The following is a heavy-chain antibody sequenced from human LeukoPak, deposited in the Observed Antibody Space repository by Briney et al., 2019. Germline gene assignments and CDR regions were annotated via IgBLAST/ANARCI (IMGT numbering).Heavy chain of an antibody. Sequence: SETLSLTCAVSGGSISSGGYSWSWIRQPPGKGLEWIGYIYHSGSTYYNPSLRSRVTISVDRSKNQFSLKLSSVTAADTAVYYCARGYCSGGSCQPSDYWGQGTLVTVSS. CDR3: ARGYCSGGSCQPSDY. J-gene: IGHJ4*02. CDR2: IYHSGST. D-gene: IGHD2-15*01. CDR1: GGSISSGGYS. V-gene: IGHV4-30-2*01.